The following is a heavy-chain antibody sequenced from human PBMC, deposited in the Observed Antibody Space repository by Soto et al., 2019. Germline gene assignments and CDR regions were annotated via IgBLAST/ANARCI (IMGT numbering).Heavy chain of an antibody. Sequence: PGGSLRLSGAASGFALSSHSIYWVRQAPWKGLEWVSYISPVGVDIHYADSVKGRFTFSRDMAKSSLSLQMTRLKDEDTAVYFCARGRADTAYFESWGQGTLVTVCS. D-gene: IGHD5-18*01. V-gene: IGHV3-48*02. J-gene: IGHJ4*02. CDR2: ISPVGVDI. CDR1: GFALSSHS. CDR3: ARGRADTAYFES.